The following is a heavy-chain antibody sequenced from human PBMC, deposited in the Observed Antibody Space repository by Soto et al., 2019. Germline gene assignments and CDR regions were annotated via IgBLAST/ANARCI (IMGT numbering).Heavy chain of an antibody. CDR2: IIPIFGTA. D-gene: IGHD3-16*01. CDR3: ARGGRSGTFYYYYGMDV. Sequence: QVQLVQSGAEVKKPGSSVKVSCKASGGTFSSYAISWVRQAPGQGLEWMGGIIPIFGTANYAQKFQGRVTITPDESTSTAYMELSSLRSEDTAVYYCARGGRSGTFYYYYGMDVWGQGTTVTVSS. CDR1: GGTFSSYA. J-gene: IGHJ6*02. V-gene: IGHV1-69*05.